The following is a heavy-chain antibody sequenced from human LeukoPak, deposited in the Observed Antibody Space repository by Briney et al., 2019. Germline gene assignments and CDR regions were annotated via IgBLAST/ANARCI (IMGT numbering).Heavy chain of an antibody. J-gene: IGHJ4*02. CDR1: GFTFSSYA. CDR2: ISYDGSNK. D-gene: IGHD6-6*01. CDR3: ARVEYSSSSFDY. V-gene: IGHV3-30-3*01. Sequence: GRSLRLSCAASGFTFSSYAMHWVRQAPGKGQDWVAVISYDGSNKYYADSVKGRFTISRDNSKNTLYLQMNSLRAEDTAVYYCARVEYSSSSFDYWGQGTLVTVSS.